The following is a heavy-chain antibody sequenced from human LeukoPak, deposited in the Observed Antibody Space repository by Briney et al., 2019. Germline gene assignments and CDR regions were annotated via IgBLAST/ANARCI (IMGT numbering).Heavy chain of an antibody. Sequence: ASVKDSCKVSGYSLPDLSLHWVRPAPGKGLEWMGGFDPEDGEAIYAQKFQGRVSMTEDTSKDTSYMELSTLTSEDTAVYYCAKSHGDYGLLDYWGQGTLVTVSS. J-gene: IGHJ4*02. D-gene: IGHD4-17*01. CDR3: AKSHGDYGLLDY. CDR1: GYSLPDLS. CDR2: FDPEDGEA. V-gene: IGHV1-24*01.